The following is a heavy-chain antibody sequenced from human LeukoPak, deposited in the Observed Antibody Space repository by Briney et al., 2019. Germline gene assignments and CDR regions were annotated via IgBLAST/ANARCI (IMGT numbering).Heavy chain of an antibody. CDR2: VNPNSGGT. D-gene: IGHD4-11*01. CDR1: GYTFTGYY. CDR3: ARDATARDYSNFDY. J-gene: IGHJ4*02. Sequence: ASVKVSCKASGYTFTGYYMHWVRQAPGQGLEWMGWVNPNSGGTNYAQKFQGRVTMTRDTSISTAYMELSRLTSDDTAFYYCARDATARDYSNFDYWGQGTLSPSPQ. V-gene: IGHV1-2*02.